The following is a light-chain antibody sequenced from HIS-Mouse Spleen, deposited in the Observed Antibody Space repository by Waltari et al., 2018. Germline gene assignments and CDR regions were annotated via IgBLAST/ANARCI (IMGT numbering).Light chain of an antibody. CDR1: QSISSY. CDR3: QQSYSTPYT. Sequence: DIQMTQSPSSLSASVGDRVTITCRASQSISSYLNWYQQKPGKAPKLLIYAASSLQSGVPSRFSGRGSGTDFTLTISSLQPEDCATYYCQQSYSTPYTFGQGTKLEIK. CDR2: AAS. V-gene: IGKV1-39*01. J-gene: IGKJ2*01.